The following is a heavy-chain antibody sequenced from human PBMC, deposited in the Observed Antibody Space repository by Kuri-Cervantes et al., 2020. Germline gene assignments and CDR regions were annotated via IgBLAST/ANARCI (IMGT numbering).Heavy chain of an antibody. D-gene: IGHD3-3*01. CDR3: ARTEGREGNDFWSGYYYYYYYGMDV. V-gene: IGHV4-4*02. Sequence: SETLSLSCAVSGGSISSSNWWSWVRQPPGKGLEWIGEIYHSGSTNYNPSLKSRVTISVDTSKNQFSLKLSSVTAADTAVYYCARTEGREGNDFWSGYYYYYYYGMDVWGQGTTVTVSS. J-gene: IGHJ6*02. CDR2: IYHSGST. CDR1: GGSISSSNW.